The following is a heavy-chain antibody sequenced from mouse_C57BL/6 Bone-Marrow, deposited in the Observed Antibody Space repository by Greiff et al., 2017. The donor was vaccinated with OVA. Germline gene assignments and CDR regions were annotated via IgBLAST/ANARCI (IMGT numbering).Heavy chain of an antibody. CDR3: ARPIYDGYDEGWFAY. CDR2: LWSGGST. Sequence: VKLVESGPGLVQPSQRLSITCTVSGFSLTSYGVHWVRQSPGKGLEWLGVLWSGGSTDYNAAFISRLSISKDNSKSQVFFKMNSLQADDTAIYYCARPIYDGYDEGWFAYWGQGTLVTVSA. CDR1: GFSLTSYG. J-gene: IGHJ3*01. D-gene: IGHD2-3*01. V-gene: IGHV2-2*01.